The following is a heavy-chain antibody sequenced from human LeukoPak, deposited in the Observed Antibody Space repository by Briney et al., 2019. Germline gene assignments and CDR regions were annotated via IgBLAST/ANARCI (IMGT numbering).Heavy chain of an antibody. CDR1: GFTFSSYS. V-gene: IGHV3-21*01. CDR2: ISSSSSYI. J-gene: IGHJ3*02. Sequence: GGSLRLSCAASGFTFSSYSMNWVRQAPGKGLEWVSSISSSSSYIYYADSVKGRFTISRDNAKNSLYLQMNSLRAEDTAVYYCARDRLISYDNSGYHAFDIWGQGTMVTVSS. CDR3: ARDRLISYDNSGYHAFDI. D-gene: IGHD3-22*01.